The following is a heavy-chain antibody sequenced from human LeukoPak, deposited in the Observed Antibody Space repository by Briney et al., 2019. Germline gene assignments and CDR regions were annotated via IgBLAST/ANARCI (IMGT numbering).Heavy chain of an antibody. CDR2: IYSGGST. J-gene: IGHJ4*02. CDR1: GFTVSSNY. D-gene: IGHD6-13*01. Sequence: GGSLRLSCAASGFTVSSNYMSWVRQAPGKGLERVSVIYSGGSTYYADSVKGRFTISRDNSKNTLYLQMNSLRAEDTAVYYCARSLEAGYSSSWYRGYWGQGTLVTVSS. CDR3: ARSLEAGYSSSWYRGY. V-gene: IGHV3-66*01.